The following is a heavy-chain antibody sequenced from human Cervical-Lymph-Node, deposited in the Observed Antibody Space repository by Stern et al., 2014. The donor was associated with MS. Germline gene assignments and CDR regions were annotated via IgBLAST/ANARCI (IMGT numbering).Heavy chain of an antibody. CDR3: AREGGNTAEYFQH. D-gene: IGHD4-23*01. CDR1: GFTFSSSG. V-gene: IGHV3-33*01. J-gene: IGHJ1*01. Sequence: VQLVESGGGVVQPGRSLRLSCAASGFTFSSSGMHWVRQAPGKGLEWVAVVYYEGSNRYYADSVKGRFTISRANSKNTLYLQMNSLRAEDTAVYYCAREGGNTAEYFQHWGQGTLVTVSS. CDR2: VYYEGSNR.